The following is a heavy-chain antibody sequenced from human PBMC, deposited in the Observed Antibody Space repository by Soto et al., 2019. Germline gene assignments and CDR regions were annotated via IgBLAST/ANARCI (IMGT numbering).Heavy chain of an antibody. V-gene: IGHV4-39*01. Sequence: PSETLSLTCTVSGGSISSSSFYWGWIRQPPGTGLEWTGSIYYSGSTYYNPSLKSRVSISVDTSKNQFSLKLSSVTAADTAVYYCARHGDYGGNSITNYYYGLDVWVQGTTVTVSS. J-gene: IGHJ6*02. CDR3: ARHGDYGGNSITNYYYGLDV. CDR1: GGSISSSSFY. D-gene: IGHD4-17*01. CDR2: IYYSGST.